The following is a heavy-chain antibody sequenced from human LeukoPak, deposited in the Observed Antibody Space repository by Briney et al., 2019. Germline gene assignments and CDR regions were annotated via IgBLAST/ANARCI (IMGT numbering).Heavy chain of an antibody. J-gene: IGHJ4*02. D-gene: IGHD5-24*01. CDR3: ARDKGVGDGYKLDY. CDR2: ISSSSSYI. CDR1: GFTSSRY. V-gene: IGHV3-21*01. Sequence: KSGGFLRLSCAASGFTSSRYWSWVRQAPGKGLEWVSSISSSSSYIYYADSVKGRFTISRDNAKNSLYLQMNSLRAEDTAVYYCARDKGVGDGYKLDYWGQGTLVTVSS.